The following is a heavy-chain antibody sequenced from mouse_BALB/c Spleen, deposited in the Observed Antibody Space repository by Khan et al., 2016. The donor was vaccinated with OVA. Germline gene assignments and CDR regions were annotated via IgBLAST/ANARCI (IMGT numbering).Heavy chain of an antibody. D-gene: IGHD2-10*01. CDR2: IWSDGST. CDR3: ARQPYYHYNIMDY. V-gene: IGHV2-6-1*01. J-gene: IGHJ4*01. Sequence: VQLVESGPGLVAPSQSLSITCTISGFSLTNYGVHWVRQPPGKGLEWLVVIWSDGSTTYNSDLKSRLNISKDNSKSQVLLKMNSLQTDDTAMYYCARQPYYHYNIMDYWGQGTSVTVSS. CDR1: GFSLTNYG.